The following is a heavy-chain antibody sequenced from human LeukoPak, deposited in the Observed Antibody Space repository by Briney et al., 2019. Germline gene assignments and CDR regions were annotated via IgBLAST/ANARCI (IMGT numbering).Heavy chain of an antibody. CDR3: ARDLTYYFDSSDYGGAFDI. V-gene: IGHV3-30*03. J-gene: IGHJ3*02. D-gene: IGHD3-22*01. CDR1: GFTFSSYG. CDR2: ISYDGINE. Sequence: GGSLRLSCAASGFTFSSYGMHWVRQAPRKGLEWGAVISYDGINEYYADSVKGRFTISRDNSKNTLYLQMNSLRAEDTAVYYCARDLTYYFDSSDYGGAFDIWGKGTMVTVSS.